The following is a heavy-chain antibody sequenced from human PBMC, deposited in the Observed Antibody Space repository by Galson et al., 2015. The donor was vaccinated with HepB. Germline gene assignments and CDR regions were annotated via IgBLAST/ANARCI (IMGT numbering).Heavy chain of an antibody. D-gene: IGHD4-17*01. J-gene: IGHJ4*02. V-gene: IGHV3-48*02. CDR2: ISSRSSTI. CDR3: ARERPYGDYCDY. Sequence: SLRLSCAASGFTFSSYSMNWVRQAPGKGLEWVSYISSRSSTIYYADSVKGRFTISRDNAKKSLYLQMNSLRDEDTAVYYCARERPYGDYCDYWGQGTLVTVSS. CDR1: GFTFSSYS.